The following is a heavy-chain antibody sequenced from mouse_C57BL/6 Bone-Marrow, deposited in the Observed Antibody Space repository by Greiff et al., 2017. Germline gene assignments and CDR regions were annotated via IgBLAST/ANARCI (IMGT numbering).Heavy chain of an antibody. J-gene: IGHJ4*01. CDR2: IWRGGST. CDR1: GFSLTSYG. CDR3: ATYYGRGAMDY. V-gene: IGHV2-5*01. Sequence: QVQLQQSGPGLVQPSQSLSITCTVSGFSLTSYGVHWVRQSPGKGLEWLGVIWRGGSTDYNAAFMSRLCITEKNSKSQVFFKKNRLPADDTAIYYGATYYGRGAMDYWGQGTSVTVSS. D-gene: IGHD1-1*01.